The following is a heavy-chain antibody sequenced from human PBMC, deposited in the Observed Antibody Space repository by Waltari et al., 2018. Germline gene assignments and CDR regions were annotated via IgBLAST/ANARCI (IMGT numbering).Heavy chain of an antibody. CDR2: TYYRSEGKN. D-gene: IGHD6-13*01. Sequence: QVQLQQSGPGLVKPSQTLSLTCAISGDSVSSDSAVWNWIRQSPTRGLEWLGRTYYRSEGKNDYAESVKSRITINPDTSKNQFSLQLTSVTPEDTAVYYCARLGRYSSTRFDPWGQGTLVTVSS. CDR3: ARLGRYSSTRFDP. V-gene: IGHV6-1*01. J-gene: IGHJ5*02. CDR1: GDSVSSDSAV.